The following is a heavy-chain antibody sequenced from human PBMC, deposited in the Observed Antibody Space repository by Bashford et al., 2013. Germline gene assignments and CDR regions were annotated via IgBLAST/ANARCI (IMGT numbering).Heavy chain of an antibody. J-gene: IGHJ5*02. V-gene: IGHV1-18*01. CDR3: ARARKNWFDP. CDR2: ISGNNGNT. CDR1: GYIFTDYD. Sequence: ASVKVSCKASGYIFTDYDISWVRQAPGQGLEWVGWISGNNGNTKFAQKFQGRATMTIDTSTSTAYMEVRSLRSDDTAVYYCARARKNWFDPWGQGTLVTVSS.